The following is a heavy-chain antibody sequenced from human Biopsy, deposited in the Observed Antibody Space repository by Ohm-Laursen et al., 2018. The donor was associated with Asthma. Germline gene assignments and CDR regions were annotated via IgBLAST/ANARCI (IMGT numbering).Heavy chain of an antibody. J-gene: IGHJ4*02. CDR2: IHYSGST. V-gene: IGHV4-59*01. CDR1: GVSIRSYY. D-gene: IGHD4-17*01. Sequence: GTLSLTCTVSGVSIRSYYWPWIRPPPGKGLEWIGNIHYSGSTYTNPSLKSRVTISVDTSKNQISLKLTSVTAADTATYYCATDSGVLPLGDWGQGSLVTVSS. CDR3: ATDSGVLPLGD.